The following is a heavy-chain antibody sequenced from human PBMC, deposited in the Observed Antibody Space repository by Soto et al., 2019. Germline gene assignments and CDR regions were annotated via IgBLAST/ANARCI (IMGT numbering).Heavy chain of an antibody. V-gene: IGHV4-61*01. CDR2: VYYSGTT. D-gene: IGHD4-17*01. CDR1: GGSVSNKTYY. J-gene: IGHJ4*02. CDR3: ARTTAVPNTLRSRYFFDY. Sequence: SETLSLTCSVSGGSVSNKTYYWSWIRQPPGKRLEWIGYVYYSGTTNYNPSLKSRVTISVDLSKNQFSLRLSSVTTADTALYYCARTTAVPNTLRSRYFFDYWGQGTLGTVS.